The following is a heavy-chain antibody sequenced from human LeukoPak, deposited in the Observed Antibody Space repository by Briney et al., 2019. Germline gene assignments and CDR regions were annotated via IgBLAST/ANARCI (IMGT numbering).Heavy chain of an antibody. J-gene: IGHJ6*02. Sequence: GGSLRLSCAASGFTFSDYYMSWIRQAPGKGLEWVSYISSSGSTIYYADSVKGRFTISRDNAKNSLYLQMNSLRAEDTAVYYCARGYSSGWSLGYGMDVWGQGTTVTVSS. D-gene: IGHD6-19*01. CDR3: ARGYSSGWSLGYGMDV. CDR1: GFTFSDYY. V-gene: IGHV3-11*04. CDR2: ISSSGSTI.